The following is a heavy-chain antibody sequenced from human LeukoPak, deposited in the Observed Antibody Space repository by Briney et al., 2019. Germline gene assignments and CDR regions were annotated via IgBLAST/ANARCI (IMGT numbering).Heavy chain of an antibody. Sequence: ASVKVSCKASGYTFTSYGISWVRQAPGQGLAWMGWISAYNGNTNYAQKLQGRVTMTTDTSTSTAYMELRSLRSDDTAVYYCARHHPDSSGYYYSDYWGQGTLVTVSS. CDR2: ISAYNGNT. J-gene: IGHJ4*02. D-gene: IGHD3-22*01. CDR1: GYTFTSYG. CDR3: ARHHPDSSGYYYSDY. V-gene: IGHV1-18*01.